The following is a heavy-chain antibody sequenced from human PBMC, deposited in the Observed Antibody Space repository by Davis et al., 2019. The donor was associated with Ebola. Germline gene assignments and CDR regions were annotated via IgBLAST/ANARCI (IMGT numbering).Heavy chain of an antibody. CDR2: IYYSGST. CDR1: GGSISSSSYY. J-gene: IGHJ4*02. Sequence: SETLSLTCTVSGGSISSSSYYWGWIRQPPGKGLEWIGSIYYSGSTYHNPSLKSRVTISVETSKNQFSLKLSSVTAVDTAVYYCARARQYYYCSGSKSFDYWGQGTLVTVSS. CDR3: ARARQYYYCSGSKSFDY. D-gene: IGHD3-10*01. V-gene: IGHV4-39*01.